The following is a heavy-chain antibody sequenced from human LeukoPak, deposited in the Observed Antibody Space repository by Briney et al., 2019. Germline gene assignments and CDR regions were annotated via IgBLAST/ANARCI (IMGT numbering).Heavy chain of an antibody. CDR2: ISAYNGNT. D-gene: IGHD2-2*03. J-gene: IGHJ4*02. V-gene: IGHV1-18*01. CDR3: ARDMDAAKYGLFDY. Sequence: ASVKVSCKASGYTFTSYGISWVRQAPGQGLEWMGWISAYNGNTNYAQKLQGRVTMTTDTSTSTAYVELRSLRSDDTAVYYCARDMDAAKYGLFDYWGQGTLVTVSS. CDR1: GYTFTSYG.